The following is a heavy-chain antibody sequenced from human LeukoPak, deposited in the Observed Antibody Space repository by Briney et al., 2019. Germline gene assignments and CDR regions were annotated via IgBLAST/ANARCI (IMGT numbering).Heavy chain of an antibody. CDR3: ARATYSSGWYLRRWFDP. J-gene: IGHJ5*02. D-gene: IGHD6-19*01. Sequence: PSQTLSLTCTVSGGSISSGSYYWSWIWQPAGKGLEWIGRIYTSGSTNYNPSLKSRVTISVDTSKNQFSLKLSSVTAADTAVYYCARATYSSGWYLRRWFDPWGQGTLVTVSS. CDR2: IYTSGST. CDR1: GGSISSGSYY. V-gene: IGHV4-61*02.